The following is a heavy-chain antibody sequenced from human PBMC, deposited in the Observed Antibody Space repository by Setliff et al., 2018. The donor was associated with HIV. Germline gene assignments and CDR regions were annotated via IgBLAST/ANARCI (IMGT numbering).Heavy chain of an antibody. D-gene: IGHD2-21*02. J-gene: IGHJ4*02. Sequence: ASVKVSCKASGYTFSRYGISWVRQAPGQGLEWMGWISGYNGNTKYVQKFQGRVTMTTDTSTNTAYMEVRSLRSDDTAVYYCARNSFPVGVTGTGPLFDYWGQGTLVTVSS. CDR2: ISGYNGNT. V-gene: IGHV1-18*01. CDR3: ARNSFPVGVTGTGPLFDY. CDR1: GYTFSRYG.